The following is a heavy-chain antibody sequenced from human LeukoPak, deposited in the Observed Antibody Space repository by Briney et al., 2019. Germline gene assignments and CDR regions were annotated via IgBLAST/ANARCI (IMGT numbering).Heavy chain of an antibody. V-gene: IGHV3-23*01. D-gene: IGHD1-1*01. CDR3: AKRHENAFDP. CDR2: ISGSGGST. CDR1: GFTFSSYA. J-gene: IGHJ5*02. Sequence: PGGSLRLSCAASGFTFSSYAMSWVRQAPGKGLEWVSAISGSGGSTYYADSVKGRFTISRDNSKNKLYLQMNSLRAEDSAVNYCAKRHENAFDPWGQGTLVTVSS.